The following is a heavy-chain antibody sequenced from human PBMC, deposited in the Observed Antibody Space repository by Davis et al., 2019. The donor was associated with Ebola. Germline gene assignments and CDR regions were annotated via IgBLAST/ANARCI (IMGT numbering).Heavy chain of an antibody. D-gene: IGHD2-15*01. CDR2: VSYSGLT. V-gene: IGHV4-59*01. Sequence: MPSETLSLTCTVSGYSISNYYWTWIRQPPGKGLEWIGSVSYSGLTYYNPSLKSRVTISVDTSKNQFSLKLSSVTAADTAVYYCARERIVVVVAATQNYYYYGMDVWGKGTTVTISS. J-gene: IGHJ6*04. CDR1: GYSISNYY. CDR3: ARERIVVVVAATQNYYYYGMDV.